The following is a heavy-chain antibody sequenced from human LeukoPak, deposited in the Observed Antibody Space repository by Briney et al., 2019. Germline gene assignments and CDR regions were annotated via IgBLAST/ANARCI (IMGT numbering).Heavy chain of an antibody. Sequence: GGSLRLSCVASGFTFSGCWMSWVRQAPGKGLEWVANIKQDGSEKYYVDSVKGRFTISRDNAKNSLYLQMNSLRAEDTAVYYCAIGRGGQQLGDYWGQGTLVTVSS. CDR2: IKQDGSEK. CDR1: GFTFSGCW. D-gene: IGHD6-13*01. J-gene: IGHJ4*02. V-gene: IGHV3-7*01. CDR3: AIGRGGQQLGDY.